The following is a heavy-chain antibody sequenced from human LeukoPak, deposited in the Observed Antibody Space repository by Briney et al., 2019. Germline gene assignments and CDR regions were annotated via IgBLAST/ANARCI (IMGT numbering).Heavy chain of an antibody. D-gene: IGHD5-18*01. CDR3: ARDGLRYSYGPGYFVY. CDR2: ISAYNGNT. V-gene: IGHV1-18*01. Sequence: ASVKVSCKASGYTFTSYGISWVRQAPGQGLEWMGWISAYNGNTNYAQKLQGRVTMTTDTSTSTAYMELRSLRSDDTAVYYCARDGLRYSYGPGYFVYWGQGTLVTVSS. J-gene: IGHJ4*02. CDR1: GYTFTSYG.